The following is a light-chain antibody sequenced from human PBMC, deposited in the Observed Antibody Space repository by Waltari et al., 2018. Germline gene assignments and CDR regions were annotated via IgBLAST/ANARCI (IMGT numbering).Light chain of an antibody. Sequence: VVMTQYPLALPVTSGQAASISCKSSQSLVHSDGNTHLNWFQQSPGQSPKRLIYRVSNRDSGVPDRFSGSGSGTDFTLKISRVEAEDVGVYYCMQGTHWPYTFGQGTKLDIK. CDR2: RVS. V-gene: IGKV2-30*02. CDR1: QSLVHSDGNTH. J-gene: IGKJ2*01. CDR3: MQGTHWPYT.